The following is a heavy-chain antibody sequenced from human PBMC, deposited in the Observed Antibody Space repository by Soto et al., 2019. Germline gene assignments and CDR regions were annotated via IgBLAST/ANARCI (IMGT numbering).Heavy chain of an antibody. J-gene: IGHJ4*02. Sequence: QVQLVQSGAEVKKPGSSVKVSCKASGGTFSSYAISLVRQAPGQGLEWMGGIIPIFGTANYAQKFQGRVTITADESTSTAYMELSSLRSDDTAVYYCARDGRSGDGYYWGQGTLVTVSS. CDR3: ARDGRSGDGYY. D-gene: IGHD3-10*01. CDR2: IIPIFGTA. CDR1: GGTFSSYA. V-gene: IGHV1-69*01.